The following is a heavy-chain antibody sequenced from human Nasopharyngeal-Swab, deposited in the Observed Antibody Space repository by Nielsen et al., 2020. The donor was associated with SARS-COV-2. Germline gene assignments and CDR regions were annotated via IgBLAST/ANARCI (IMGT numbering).Heavy chain of an antibody. V-gene: IGHV3-13*05. D-gene: IGHD1-26*01. CDR1: GFTFSTYD. Sequence: GESLKISCAASGFTFSTYDMHWVRQVTGKGLEWVSAIGIAGDPYYAGSVKGRFTISRENAKNSLYLQMNSLRAGDTAVYYCARGGRGSQYYMDVWGKETTVTVSS. CDR2: IGIAGDP. J-gene: IGHJ6*03. CDR3: ARGGRGSQYYMDV.